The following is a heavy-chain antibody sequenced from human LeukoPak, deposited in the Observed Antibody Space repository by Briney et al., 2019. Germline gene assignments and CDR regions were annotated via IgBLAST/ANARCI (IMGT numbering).Heavy chain of an antibody. CDR2: ISSSSSYI. J-gene: IGHJ4*02. Sequence: GGSLRLSCAASGFTFSSYSMNWVRQAPGKGLEWVSSISSSSSYIYYADSVKGRFTISRDNAKNSLYLQMNSLRAEDTAVYYCARDGVPAAIYPPRTFDYWGQGTLVTVSS. CDR1: GFTFSSYS. CDR3: ARDGVPAAIYPPRTFDY. V-gene: IGHV3-21*01. D-gene: IGHD2-2*01.